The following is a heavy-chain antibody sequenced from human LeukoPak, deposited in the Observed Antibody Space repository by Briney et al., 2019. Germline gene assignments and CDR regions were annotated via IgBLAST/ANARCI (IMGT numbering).Heavy chain of an antibody. D-gene: IGHD1-7*01. J-gene: IGHJ5*02. CDR1: GFTFNSYG. V-gene: IGHV3-30*03. Sequence: GGSLRLSCAASGFTFNSYGMTWVRQAPGKGLEWVAVVSSDGSIDYYADSVRGRFTVSRDNSKNTLYLQFKSLRPEDTAVYYCAREGMGTTFSAWFDPWGQGTLVTVSS. CDR2: VSSDGSID. CDR3: AREGMGTTFSAWFDP.